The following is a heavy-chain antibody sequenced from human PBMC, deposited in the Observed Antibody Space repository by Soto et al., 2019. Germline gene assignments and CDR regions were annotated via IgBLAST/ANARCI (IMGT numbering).Heavy chain of an antibody. J-gene: IGHJ6*02. CDR3: ARDYANYDFWSGYREDYYYYSMDV. CDR1: GGTFSSYA. D-gene: IGHD3-3*01. Sequence: SVKVSCKASGGTFSSYAISWVRQAPGQGLEWMGGIIPIFGTANYAQKFQGRVTITADKSTSTAYMELSSLRSEDTAVYYCARDYANYDFWSGYREDYYYYSMDVWGQGTTVTVSS. CDR2: IIPIFGTA. V-gene: IGHV1-69*06.